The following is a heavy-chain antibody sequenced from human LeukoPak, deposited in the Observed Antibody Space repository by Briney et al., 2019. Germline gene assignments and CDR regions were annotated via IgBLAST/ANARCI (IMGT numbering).Heavy chain of an antibody. CDR3: ARDWGDAFDI. J-gene: IGHJ3*02. CDR1: GYTFTGYY. CDR2: INPNSGGT. V-gene: IGHV1-2*02. D-gene: IGHD3-16*01. Sequence: AASVKVSCKASGYTFTGYYMHWVRQAPGQGLEWMGWINPNSGGTNYAQEFQGRVTMTRDTSISTAYMELRSLRSDDTAVYYCARDWGDAFDIWGQGTMVTVSS.